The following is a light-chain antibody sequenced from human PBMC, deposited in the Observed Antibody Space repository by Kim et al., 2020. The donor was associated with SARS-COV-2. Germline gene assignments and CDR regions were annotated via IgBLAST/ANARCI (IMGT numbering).Light chain of an antibody. CDR2: YDS. V-gene: IGLV3-21*04. CDR3: QVWDTTSAHYV. Sequence: PGETARITCGGNKIGTKTVHWYQQKPGQAPVLVIYYDSDRPSGIPERFSGSNSGNTAALTITRVEAGDEADYYCQVWDTTSAHYVFGTGTKVTVL. CDR1: KIGTKT. J-gene: IGLJ1*01.